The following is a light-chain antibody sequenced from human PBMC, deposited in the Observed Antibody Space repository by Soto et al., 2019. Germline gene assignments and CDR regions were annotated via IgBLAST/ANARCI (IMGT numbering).Light chain of an antibody. V-gene: IGLV2-14*01. CDR3: SSYTTSTTRII. J-gene: IGLJ2*01. CDR2: EVS. CDR1: SSDVGGYNY. Sequence: QSALTQPASVSGSPGQSITISCTGTSSDVGGYNYVSWYQQHPGKAPKLMIYEVSNRPLGVSNRFSGSKSGNTASLTISGLQAEDEADYYCSSYTTSTTRIIFGGGTKLTVL.